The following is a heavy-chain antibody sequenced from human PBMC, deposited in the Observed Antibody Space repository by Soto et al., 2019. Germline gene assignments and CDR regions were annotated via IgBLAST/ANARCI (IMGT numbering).Heavy chain of an antibody. CDR2: IEPSDSQS. Sequence: GESLKISCKGSGYSFTSNWINWVRQMPGKGLEWMVRIEPSDSQSNYNRSFQGHVTILAEMSTNSDSLQWNTLKASANAMYYWAGRCRGGNSFSSYAMDVWGQGTTVTVSS. V-gene: IGHV5-10-1*01. CDR3: AGRCRGGNSFSSYAMDV. D-gene: IGHD2-15*01. J-gene: IGHJ6*02. CDR1: GYSFTSNW.